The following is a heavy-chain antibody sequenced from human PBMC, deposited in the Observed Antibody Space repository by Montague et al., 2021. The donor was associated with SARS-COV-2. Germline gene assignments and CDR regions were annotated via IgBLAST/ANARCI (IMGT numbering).Heavy chain of an antibody. CDR1: GGSFSTYS. D-gene: IGHD3-10*01. J-gene: IGHJ6*03. V-gene: IGHV4-34*01. CDR2: IHHGGST. CDR3: ARLGDGVVPSLLLGVGPYYSYYYMDV. Sequence: SETLSLTCAVHGGSFSTYSWNWIRQPPGKGLEWIGEIHHGGSTNYNPSLKSRVTISADTSKNHFSLKLTSVAAADTAVYYCARLGDGVVPSLLLGVGPYYSYYYMDVWGKGTTVTVSS.